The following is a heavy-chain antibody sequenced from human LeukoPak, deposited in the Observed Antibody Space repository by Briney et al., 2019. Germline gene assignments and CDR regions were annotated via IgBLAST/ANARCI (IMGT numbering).Heavy chain of an antibody. CDR2: IYYSGST. D-gene: IGHD2-21*01. Sequence: SETLSLTCTVSGGSISSYYWSWIRQPPGKGLEWIGYIYYSGSTNYNPSLKSRVTISVDTSKNRFSLKLSSVTAADTAVYYCARVRGGEYPVVVDYWGPGTLVTVSS. J-gene: IGHJ4*02. V-gene: IGHV4-59*01. CDR3: ARVRGGEYPVVVDY. CDR1: GGSISSYY.